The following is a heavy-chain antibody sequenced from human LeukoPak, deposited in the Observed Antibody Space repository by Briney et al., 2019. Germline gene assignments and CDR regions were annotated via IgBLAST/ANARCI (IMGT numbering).Heavy chain of an antibody. J-gene: IGHJ4*02. CDR2: IYYSGST. Sequence: SETLSLTCTVAGGSISSSSYYWGWIRQPPGKGLEWIGSIYYSGSTYYNPSLKSRVTISVDTYKNQFSLKLSSVTAADTAVYYCARAYYDFWSGYRTPFDYWGQGTLVTVSS. CDR3: ARAYYDFWSGYRTPFDY. V-gene: IGHV4-39*07. CDR1: GGSISSSSYY. D-gene: IGHD3-3*01.